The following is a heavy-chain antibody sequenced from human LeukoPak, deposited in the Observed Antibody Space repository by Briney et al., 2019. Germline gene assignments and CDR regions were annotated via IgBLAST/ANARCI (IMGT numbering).Heavy chain of an antibody. CDR2: ISYDGSNK. D-gene: IGHD5-24*01. CDR3: ARGRDGLDFDY. CDR1: GFTFSSYA. V-gene: IGHV3-30-3*01. J-gene: IGHJ4*02. Sequence: PGGSLRLSCAASGFTFSSYAMHWVRQAPGKGLEWVAVISYDGSNKYYADSVKGRFTISRDNSKNTLYLQMNSLRAEDTAVYYCARGRDGLDFDYWGQGTLVTVSS.